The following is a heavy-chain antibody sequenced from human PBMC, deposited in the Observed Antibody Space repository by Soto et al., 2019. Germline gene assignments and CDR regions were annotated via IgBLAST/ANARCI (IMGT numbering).Heavy chain of an antibody. CDR3: ARVCWGTVTDFDY. Sequence: PSETLSLTCTVSGGSISSGDYYWSWIRQPPGKGLEWIGYIYYSGSTYYNPSLKSRVTISVDTSKNQFSLKLSSVTAADTAVYYCARVCWGTVTDFDYWGQGTLVTVSS. V-gene: IGHV4-30-4*01. D-gene: IGHD4-4*01. CDR2: IYYSGST. J-gene: IGHJ4*02. CDR1: GGSISSGDYY.